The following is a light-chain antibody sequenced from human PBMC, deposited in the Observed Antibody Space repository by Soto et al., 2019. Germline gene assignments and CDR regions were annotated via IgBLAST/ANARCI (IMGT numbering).Light chain of an antibody. CDR2: DST. V-gene: IGKV3D-11*02. CDR3: EQSIVWPPST. CDR1: QSIHTS. Sequence: VLTQPPATLSLSPGERDTLSCRASQSIHTSLAWYQQKPGQPPRLVVYDSTLRANGVPDRFGGSRPGTEFTRTINILAPQLFAAYVCEQSIVWPPSTFGQGTRLEIK. J-gene: IGKJ5*01.